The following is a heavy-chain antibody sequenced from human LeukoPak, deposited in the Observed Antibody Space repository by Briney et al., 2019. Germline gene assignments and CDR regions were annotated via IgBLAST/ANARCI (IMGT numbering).Heavy chain of an antibody. J-gene: IGHJ3*02. CDR2: IRYDGSNK. Sequence: GGSLRLSCAASGFTVSSNYMSWVRQAPGKGLEWVAFIRYDGSNKYYADSVKGRFTISRDNSKNTLYLQMNSLRAEDTAVYYCAKLGSYYTGAFDIWGQGTMVTVSS. V-gene: IGHV3-30*02. CDR3: AKLGSYYTGAFDI. CDR1: GFTVSSNY. D-gene: IGHD1-26*01.